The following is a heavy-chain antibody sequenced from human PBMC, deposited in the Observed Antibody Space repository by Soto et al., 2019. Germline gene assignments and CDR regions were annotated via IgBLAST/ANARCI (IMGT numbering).Heavy chain of an antibody. CDR1: GYTFSDFD. J-gene: IGHJ6*02. V-gene: IGHV1-8*01. CDR3: ARGNPFNYAGFDV. D-gene: IGHD3-16*01. CDR2: MNAKSGDT. Sequence: ASVKVSCKASGYTFSDFDVNWLRQAAGQGPEWMGWMNAKSGDTFSAQRLQGKFNMTWDTSLSTAYMEVGSLTSDDAAIYYCARGNPFNYAGFDVWGQGTTVTVSS.